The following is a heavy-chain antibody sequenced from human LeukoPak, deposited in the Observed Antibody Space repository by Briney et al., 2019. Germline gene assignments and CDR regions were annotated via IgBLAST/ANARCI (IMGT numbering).Heavy chain of an antibody. CDR1: GFTFSSYG. CDR2: IWYDGSKK. CDR3: ARGFDDSSGYYFDY. Sequence: GRSLRLSCAASGFTFSSYGMHWVRQAPGKGLEWVAVIWYDGSKKYYADSVKGRFTLSRDNSKNTLYLQMNSLRAEDTAVYYCARGFDDSSGYYFDYWGQGTLVTVSS. J-gene: IGHJ4*02. D-gene: IGHD3-22*01. V-gene: IGHV3-33*01.